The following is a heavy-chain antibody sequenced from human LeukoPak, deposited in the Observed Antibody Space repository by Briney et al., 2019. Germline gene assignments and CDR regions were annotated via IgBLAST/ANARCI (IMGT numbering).Heavy chain of an antibody. V-gene: IGHV3-30*04. CDR2: ISYDGSNK. J-gene: IGHJ4*02. D-gene: IGHD1-1*01. CDR1: GFSFNNYA. Sequence: PGGSLRLSCAASGFSFNNYAVHWVRQAPGKGLEWVAVISYDGSNKHYADSVKGRFTISRDNSKNTLYLQMNSLRAEDTAVYYCARDWNAVAEYYFDYWGQGTLVTVSS. CDR3: ARDWNAVAEYYFDY.